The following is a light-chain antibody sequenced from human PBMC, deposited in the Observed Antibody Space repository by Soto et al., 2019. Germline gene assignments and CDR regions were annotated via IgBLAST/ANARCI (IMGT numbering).Light chain of an antibody. Sequence: DIQMTQYPSSLSASVGDRVTITCQASQDISNYLNWYQQKPGKAPKLLIYDASNLETGVPSRFSGSGSGTDFTLTISSLQPEDIATYYCQQYDNLPLTFGGGTKVEIK. V-gene: IGKV1-33*01. CDR1: QDISNY. CDR3: QQYDNLPLT. J-gene: IGKJ4*01. CDR2: DAS.